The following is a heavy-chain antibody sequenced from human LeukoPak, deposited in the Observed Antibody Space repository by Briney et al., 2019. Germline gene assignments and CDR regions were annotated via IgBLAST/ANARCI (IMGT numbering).Heavy chain of an antibody. J-gene: IGHJ4*02. CDR2: INPNSGGT. D-gene: IGHD2-15*01. CDR1: GYTFTGYY. CDR3: ARDKGYCSGGSCYSVYYFDY. V-gene: IGHV1-2*02. Sequence: GASVKVSCKAPGYTFTGYYMHWVRQAPGQGLEWMGWINPNSGGTNYAQKFQGRVTMTRDTSISTAYMELSRLRSDDTAVYYCARDKGYCSGGSCYSVYYFDYWGQGTLVTVSS.